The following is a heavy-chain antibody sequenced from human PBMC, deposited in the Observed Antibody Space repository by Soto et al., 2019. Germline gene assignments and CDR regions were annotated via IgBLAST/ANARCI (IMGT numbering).Heavy chain of an antibody. CDR3: ARDGTELLEVIDY. V-gene: IGHV3-30-3*01. J-gene: IGHJ4*02. Sequence: QVQLVESGGGVVQPGRSLRLSCAASGFTCSSYAMHWVRQAPGKGLEWVAVISYDGSNKYYADSVKGRFTISRDNSKNTLYLQMNSLRAEDTAVSYCARDGTELLEVIDYWGQGTLVTVSS. D-gene: IGHD1-26*01. CDR1: GFTCSSYA. CDR2: ISYDGSNK.